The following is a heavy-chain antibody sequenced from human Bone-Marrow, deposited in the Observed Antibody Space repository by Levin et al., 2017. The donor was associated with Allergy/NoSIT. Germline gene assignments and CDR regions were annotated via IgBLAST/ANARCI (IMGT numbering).Heavy chain of an antibody. CDR3: AHRTGEVVPSATDEWFDT. CDR1: GFSFDTSGVG. V-gene: IGHV2-5*02. J-gene: IGHJ5*02. Sequence: NASGPTLVKPTQTLTLTCTFSGFSFDTSGVGVGWIRQPPGKALEWLALIYWDGDKRFNPSLKSRLTITQDTSKNQVVLTMTDMDPVDTATYFCAHRTGEVVPSATDEWFDTWGQGTLVTVSS. D-gene: IGHD2-2*01. CDR2: IYWDGDK.